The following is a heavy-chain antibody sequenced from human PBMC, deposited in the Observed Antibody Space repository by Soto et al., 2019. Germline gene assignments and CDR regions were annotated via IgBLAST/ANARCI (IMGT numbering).Heavy chain of an antibody. D-gene: IGHD2-8*01. CDR2: IYHSGST. Sequence: QVQLQASGPGLVKPSGTLSLTCAVSGGSISSSNWWSWVRQPPGKGLEWIGEIYHSGSTNYNPSLKSRVTLSVDKSKNQFSLKLSSVTAADTAVYYCARDQWSPGDEARSFDYWGQGTLVTVSS. CDR1: GGSISSSNW. V-gene: IGHV4-4*02. CDR3: ARDQWSPGDEARSFDY. J-gene: IGHJ4*02.